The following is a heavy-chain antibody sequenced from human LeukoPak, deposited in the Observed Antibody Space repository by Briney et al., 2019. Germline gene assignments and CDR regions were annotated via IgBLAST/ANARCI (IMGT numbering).Heavy chain of an antibody. CDR3: ARSFSGFDSDFDY. V-gene: IGHV4-38-2*02. CDR1: GYSISSGYY. Sequence: SETLSLTRTVSGYSISSGYYWTWIRQPPGKGLEWIGNIYHSGSTYYNPSLKSRITISMDTSKNHFSLKLSSVTAADTALYYCARSFSGFDSDFDYWGQGTLVTVSS. J-gene: IGHJ4*02. D-gene: IGHD5-12*01. CDR2: IYHSGST.